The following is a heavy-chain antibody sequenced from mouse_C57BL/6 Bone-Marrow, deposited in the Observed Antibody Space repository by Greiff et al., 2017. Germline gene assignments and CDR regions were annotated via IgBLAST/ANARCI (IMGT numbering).Heavy chain of an antibody. Sequence: QVQLQQSGAELVKPGASVKLSCKASGYTFTSYWMHWVKQRPGQGLEWIGMIHPNSGSTNYNEKFKSKATLTVDNSSSTAYMQLSILTSEDSAVYYCASSTVVATNAMDYWGQGTSVTVSS. D-gene: IGHD1-1*01. V-gene: IGHV1-64*01. CDR2: IHPNSGST. J-gene: IGHJ4*01. CDR3: ASSTVVATNAMDY. CDR1: GYTFTSYW.